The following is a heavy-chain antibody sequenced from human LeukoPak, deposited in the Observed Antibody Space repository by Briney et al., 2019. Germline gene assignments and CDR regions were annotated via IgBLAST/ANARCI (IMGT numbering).Heavy chain of an antibody. CDR3: ARAPSEIGGYYPEYFRH. V-gene: IGHV3-74*01. J-gene: IGHJ1*01. CDR1: GFTLSSYW. CDR2: IKSDGRT. D-gene: IGHD3-22*01. Sequence: PGGSLRLSCAASGFTLSSYWMHWARQAPGKGLVWVSRIKSDGRTNYADSVKGRFTISRDNAKNTVSLQMNSLRAGDTGVYYCARAPSEIGGYYPEYFRHWGQGTLVIVSS.